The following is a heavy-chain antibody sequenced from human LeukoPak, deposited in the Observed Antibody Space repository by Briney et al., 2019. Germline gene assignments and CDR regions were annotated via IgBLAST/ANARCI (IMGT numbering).Heavy chain of an antibody. CDR3: ARIGPPYSGSCGGWFDP. CDR1: GGSISSYY. Sequence: SETLSLTCTVSGGSISSYYWSWIRQPPGKGLEWIGYIYYSGSTNYNPSLKSRVTISVDTSKNQSSLKLSSVTAADTAVYYCARIGPPYSGSCGGWFDPWGQGTLVTVSS. V-gene: IGHV4-59*01. CDR2: IYYSGST. J-gene: IGHJ5*02. D-gene: IGHD1-26*01.